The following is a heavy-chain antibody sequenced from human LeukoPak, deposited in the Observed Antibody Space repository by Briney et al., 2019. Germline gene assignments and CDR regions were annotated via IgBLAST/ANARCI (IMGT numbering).Heavy chain of an antibody. D-gene: IGHD1-26*01. CDR3: ARMKMDSGSYRY. CDR2: INPSGGST. J-gene: IGHJ4*02. Sequence: ASVKVSCKASGYTFTSYGISWVRQAPGQGLEWMGIINPSGGSTSYAQKFQGRVTMTRDMSTSTVYMELSSLRSEDTAVYYCARMKMDSGSYRYWGQGTLVTVSS. CDR1: GYTFTSYG. V-gene: IGHV1-46*01.